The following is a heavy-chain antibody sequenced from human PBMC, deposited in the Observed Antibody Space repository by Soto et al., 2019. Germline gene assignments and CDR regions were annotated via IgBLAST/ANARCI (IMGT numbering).Heavy chain of an antibody. Sequence: QVQLQESGPGLVKPSQTLSLTCTVSGGSISSGGYYWSWIRQHPGKGLEWIGYIYYSGSTYYNPSLTRRVTISVDTSKNQFSVKLSSVTAADTAVYYCARTRSVDIVATGYLDYWGQGTLVAVSS. J-gene: IGHJ4*02. CDR3: ARTRSVDIVATGYLDY. CDR2: IYYSGST. V-gene: IGHV4-31*03. D-gene: IGHD5-12*01. CDR1: GGSISSGGYY.